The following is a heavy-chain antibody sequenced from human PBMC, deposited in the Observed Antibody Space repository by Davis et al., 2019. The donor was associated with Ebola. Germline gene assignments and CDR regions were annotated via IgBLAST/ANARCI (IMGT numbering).Heavy chain of an antibody. D-gene: IGHD3-16*02. J-gene: IGHJ4*02. Sequence: SETLSLTCTASGGSISSYYWSWIRQPPGKGLEWIGYIYYSGSTNYNPSPKSRVTISVNTSTNKFSLKLSSVTAADTAVYYCARGRGYTWGSDRFDYWGQGTLVTVSS. CDR2: IYYSGST. CDR3: ARGRGYTWGSDRFDY. CDR1: GGSISSYY. V-gene: IGHV4-59*12.